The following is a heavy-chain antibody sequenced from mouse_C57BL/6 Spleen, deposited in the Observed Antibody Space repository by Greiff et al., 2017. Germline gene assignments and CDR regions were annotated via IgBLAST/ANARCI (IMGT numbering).Heavy chain of an antibody. J-gene: IGHJ4*01. CDR2: ISYDGSN. CDR3: AREEDGYPYAMDY. Sequence: EVQLQQSGPGLVKPSHSLSLTCSVSGYSFTSGYYWNWIRQFPGNNLEWMGYISYDGSNNYNPALKNRISITRDTSKNMFFLKLNSVTTEDTATYYCAREEDGYPYAMDYWGQGTSVTVSS. D-gene: IGHD2-3*01. V-gene: IGHV3-6*01. CDR1: GYSFTSGYY.